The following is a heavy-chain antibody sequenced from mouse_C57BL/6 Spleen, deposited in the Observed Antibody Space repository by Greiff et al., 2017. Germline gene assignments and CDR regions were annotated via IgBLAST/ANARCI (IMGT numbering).Heavy chain of an antibody. CDR1: GYSITSGYY. Sequence: EVQLVESGPGLVKPSQSLSLTCSVTGYSITSGYYWNWIRQFPGNKLEWMGYISYDGSNNYNPSLKNRISITRDTSKNQFFLKLKSVTTEDTATYYCARDHQGYFDVWGTGTTVTVSS. CDR3: ARDHQGYFDV. J-gene: IGHJ1*03. V-gene: IGHV3-6*01. CDR2: ISYDGSN.